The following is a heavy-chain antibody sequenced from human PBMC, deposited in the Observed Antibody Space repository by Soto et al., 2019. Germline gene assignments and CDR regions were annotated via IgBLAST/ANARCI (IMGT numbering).Heavy chain of an antibody. J-gene: IGHJ4*02. CDR3: TRDQYEDAGFDY. V-gene: IGHV3-23*01. CDR2: IGGSGRAT. Sequence: GGSLRLSCAASGFTFTAYAMNWVRQTPEKGLEWLSSIGGSGRATYYADSVRGRFTISRDNSRNMLYLQINSLRVEDTAIYFCTRDQYEDAGFDYWGQGTLVTVSS. D-gene: IGHD3-16*01. CDR1: GFTFTAYA.